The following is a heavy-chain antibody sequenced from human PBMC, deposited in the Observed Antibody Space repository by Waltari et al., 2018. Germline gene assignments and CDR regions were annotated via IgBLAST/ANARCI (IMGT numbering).Heavy chain of an antibody. CDR3: ARRETNFFYFDY. V-gene: IGHV4-38-2*01. D-gene: IGHD1-26*01. CDR1: GYSISRGYY. Sequence: QVQLQESGPGLVKPSETLSLTCAVSGYSISRGYYWGWIRQPPGKGLEWIGSIYHSGSTYYNPSLKSRVTISVDTSKNQFSLKLSSVTAADTAVYYCARRETNFFYFDYWGQGTLVTVSS. J-gene: IGHJ4*02. CDR2: IYHSGST.